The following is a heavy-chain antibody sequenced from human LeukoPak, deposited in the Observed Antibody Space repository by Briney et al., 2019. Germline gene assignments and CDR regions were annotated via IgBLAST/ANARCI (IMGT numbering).Heavy chain of an antibody. CDR3: TRASFDY. J-gene: IGHJ4*02. V-gene: IGHV1-18*01. Sequence: GASVKVSCKTSGYTFTRFGINWVRQAPGQGLEWMGWISAYNGNTKIAQNFQGRVTLTTDTSTSTVYMELRSLRPDDTAVYYWTRASFDYWGQGPLVTVSS. CDR2: ISAYNGNT. CDR1: GYTFTRFG.